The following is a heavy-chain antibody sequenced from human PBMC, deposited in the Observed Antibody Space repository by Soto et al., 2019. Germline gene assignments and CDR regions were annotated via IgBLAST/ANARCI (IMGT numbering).Heavy chain of an antibody. Sequence: TLSLTCSVSGGSISSGGYSWSWIRQPPGKGLEWIGYIYHSGSTYYNPSLKSRVTISVDRSKNQFSLKLSSVTAADTAMYYCARASRADAFDIWGQGTVVTVSS. V-gene: IGHV4-30-2*01. J-gene: IGHJ3*02. CDR3: ARASRADAFDI. CDR1: GGSISSGGYS. CDR2: IYHSGST.